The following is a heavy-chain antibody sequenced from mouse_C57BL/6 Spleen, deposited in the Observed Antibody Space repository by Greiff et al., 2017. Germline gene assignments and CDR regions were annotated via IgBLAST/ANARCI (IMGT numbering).Heavy chain of an antibody. Sequence: QVQLKQSGPGLVQPSQCLSITCTVSGFSLTSYGVHWVRQSPGKGLEWLGVIWSGGSTDYYAAFISRLSISKDNSKSHVFFKMNSLQADDTAIYYCAREANYGSSLYWYFGVWGTGTTVTVST. J-gene: IGHJ1*03. CDR1: GFSLTSYG. CDR3: AREANYGSSLYWYFGV. CDR2: IWSGGST. D-gene: IGHD1-1*01. V-gene: IGHV2-2*01.